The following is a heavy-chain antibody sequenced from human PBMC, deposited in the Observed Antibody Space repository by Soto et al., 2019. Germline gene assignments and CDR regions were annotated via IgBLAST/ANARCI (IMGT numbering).Heavy chain of an antibody. CDR1: GFTFSSYG. D-gene: IGHD6-19*01. V-gene: IGHV3-33*01. Sequence: PGGSLRLSCAASGFTFSSYGMHWVRQAPGKGLEGVAVIWYDGSNKYYADSVKGRFTISRDNSKNTLYLQMNSLRAEDAAVYYCASGKKEWLVRYYYYGMGVGGQGTTVTVCS. CDR2: IWYDGSNK. CDR3: ASGKKEWLVRYYYYGMGV. J-gene: IGHJ6*02.